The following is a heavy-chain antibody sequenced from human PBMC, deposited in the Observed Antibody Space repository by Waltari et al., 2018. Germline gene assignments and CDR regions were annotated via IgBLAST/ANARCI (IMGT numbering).Heavy chain of an antibody. J-gene: IGHJ4*02. Sequence: EVQLVESGGGVVRPGGSLRLSCAASGFTFDDYGMSWVRQAPGKGLGWVSGINWNGGSTGYADSVKGRFTISRDNAKNSLYLQMNSLRAEDTALYYCARAGGTDDFWSGYYTGIIDYWGQGTLVTVSS. V-gene: IGHV3-20*04. CDR3: ARAGGTDDFWSGYYTGIIDY. CDR2: INWNGGST. D-gene: IGHD3-3*01. CDR1: GFTFDDYG.